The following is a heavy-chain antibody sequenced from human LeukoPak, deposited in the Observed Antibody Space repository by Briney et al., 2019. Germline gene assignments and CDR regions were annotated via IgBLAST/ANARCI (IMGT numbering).Heavy chain of an antibody. J-gene: IGHJ4*02. V-gene: IGHV3-23*01. CDR2: ISGSGGST. D-gene: IGHD3-10*01. CDR1: GFTFSSYA. Sequence: GGSLRLSCAASGFTFSSYAMSWVRQAPGKGLEWVSAISGSGGSTYYADSVKGRFTISRDNFKNTLYLQMNSLRAEDTAVYYCAKMGGSGSYSISYYFDYWGQGTLVTVSS. CDR3: AKMGGSGSYSISYYFDY.